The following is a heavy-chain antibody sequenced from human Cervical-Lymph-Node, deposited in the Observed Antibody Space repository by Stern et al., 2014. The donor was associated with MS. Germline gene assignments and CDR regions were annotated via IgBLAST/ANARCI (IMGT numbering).Heavy chain of an antibody. Sequence: QLVQSGAEVKKPGESLKISCKGSGYNFASYWIGWVRQVPGKGLEWMGIIYPDDSDARYTPSFQDQVTMSADKSIGTAYLQWSSLKASDTAFYFCARKGTYGLDYWGQGALVTVSS. V-gene: IGHV5-51*01. CDR2: IYPDDSDA. J-gene: IGHJ4*02. CDR1: GYNFASYW. CDR3: ARKGTYGLDY. D-gene: IGHD3-10*01.